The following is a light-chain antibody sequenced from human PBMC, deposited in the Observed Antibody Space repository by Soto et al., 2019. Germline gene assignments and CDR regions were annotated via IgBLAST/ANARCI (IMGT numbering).Light chain of an antibody. CDR2: RNN. CDR3: ASWDDSLSGRGVI. CDR1: ASNIGSNY. Sequence: QSVLTQPPSASGTPGQRVTISCAGGASNIGSNYVFWYQQLPGTAPKLLIYRNNQRPSGVPDRFSGSKSGTSASLAISGLRSEDEADYYCASWDDSLSGRGVIFGGGTKLTVL. J-gene: IGLJ2*01. V-gene: IGLV1-47*01.